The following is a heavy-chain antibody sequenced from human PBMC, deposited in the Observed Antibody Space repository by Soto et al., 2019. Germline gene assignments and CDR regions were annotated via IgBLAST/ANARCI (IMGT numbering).Heavy chain of an antibody. Sequence: TSETLSLTCTVSGGSISSGDYYWSWIRQPPGKGLEWIGYIYYSGSTYYNPSLKSRVTISVDTSKNQFSLKLSSVTAADTAVYYCAREGAAAGQFDYWGQGTLVTVSS. J-gene: IGHJ4*02. CDR3: AREGAAAGQFDY. CDR2: IYYSGST. D-gene: IGHD6-13*01. CDR1: GGSISSGDYY. V-gene: IGHV4-30-4*01.